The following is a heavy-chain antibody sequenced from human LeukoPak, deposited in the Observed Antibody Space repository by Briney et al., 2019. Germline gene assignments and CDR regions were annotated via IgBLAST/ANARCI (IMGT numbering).Heavy chain of an antibody. CDR2: IYTSGST. V-gene: IGHV4-61*02. CDR1: GGSISSGHNY. CDR3: ARDEGYHYYAMDV. Sequence: SQTLSLTCPVSGGSISSGHNYWSWIRQPAGKGLEWIWRIYTSGSTDYNPSLKSRVTISVDASKNQFSLKLSSVTAADTAVYYCARDEGYHYYAMDVWGQGTTVTVSS. J-gene: IGHJ6*02.